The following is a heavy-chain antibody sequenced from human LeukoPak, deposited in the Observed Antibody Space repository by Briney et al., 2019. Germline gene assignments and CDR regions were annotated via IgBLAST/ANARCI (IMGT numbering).Heavy chain of an antibody. CDR1: GGSISNHY. CDR3: ARNSYYDTTGYSPDY. V-gene: IGHV4-59*08. J-gene: IGHJ4*02. CDR2: IYYRGST. D-gene: IGHD3-22*01. Sequence: PSETLSLTCTVSGGSISNHYWSWIRQPPGKGLEWIGYIYYRGSTNYNPSLMSRVTLSVDTSKNQVSLKLRSVTAPDTAVYYCARNSYYDTTGYSPDYWGQGTLVTVSS.